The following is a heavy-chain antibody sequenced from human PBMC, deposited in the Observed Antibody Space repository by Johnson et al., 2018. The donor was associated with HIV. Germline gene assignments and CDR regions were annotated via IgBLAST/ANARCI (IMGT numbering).Heavy chain of an antibody. CDR2: ISGSGGST. Sequence: DVQLVESGGGLVQPGGSLRLSCAASGFTVSSNYMSWVRQAPGKGLEWVSVISGSGGSTYYADSVKGRFTISRDNSKNAQSQQMNSRRAEDTAVYYCAKGTIRYNWNSDDDAFDIWGQGTMVTGSS. CDR1: GFTVSSNY. J-gene: IGHJ3*02. V-gene: IGHV3-23*04. CDR3: AKGTIRYNWNSDDDAFDI. D-gene: IGHD1-7*01.